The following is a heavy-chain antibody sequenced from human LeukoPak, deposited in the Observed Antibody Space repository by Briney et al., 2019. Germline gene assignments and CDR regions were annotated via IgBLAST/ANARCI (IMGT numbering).Heavy chain of an antibody. CDR1: GGSFSGYY. V-gene: IGHV4-34*01. CDR3: ARGNILTGYCFDF. Sequence: SETLFLTCAVYGGSFSGYYWSWIRQPPGKGLEWIGEINHSGSTNYNPSLKSRVTISVDTSKNQFSLRLSSVTAADTAVYYCARGNILTGYCFDFWGQGALVTVSS. CDR2: INHSGST. J-gene: IGHJ4*02. D-gene: IGHD3-9*01.